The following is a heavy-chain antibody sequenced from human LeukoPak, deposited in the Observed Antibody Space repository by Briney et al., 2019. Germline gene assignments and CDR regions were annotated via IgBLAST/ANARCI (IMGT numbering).Heavy chain of an antibody. CDR2: TSYSGIT. D-gene: IGHD5-24*01. CDR3: ARSYNNAGYFYYGMDV. CDR1: GGSISSSRDY. J-gene: IGHJ6*02. V-gene: IGHV4-39*01. Sequence: SETLSLTCTVSGGSISSSRDYWAWLRQPPGKGLDWIGSTSYSGITYYNSSLKSRPTISVDTSKNQFSLRMSSVTAADTAVYYCARSYNNAGYFYYGMDVWGQGTTVTVSS.